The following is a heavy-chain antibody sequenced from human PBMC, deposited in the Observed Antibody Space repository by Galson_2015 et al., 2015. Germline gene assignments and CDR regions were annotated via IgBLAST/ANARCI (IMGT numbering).Heavy chain of an antibody. D-gene: IGHD2/OR15-2a*01. CDR1: GGTFSSYS. CDR2: IIPILPIV. Sequence: SVKVSCKASGGTFSSYSFSWVRQAPGQGLEWMGRIIPILPIVTYARRFRGRVTISADKSTWTAYMELRSLRSEDTAVYYCARSRGEYTNSPEEHWGQGTLVTVSS. CDR3: ARSRGEYTNSPEEH. J-gene: IGHJ4*01. V-gene: IGHV1-69*02.